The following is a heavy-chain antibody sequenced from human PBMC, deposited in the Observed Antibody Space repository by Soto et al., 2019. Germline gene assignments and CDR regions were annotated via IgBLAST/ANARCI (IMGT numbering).Heavy chain of an antibody. CDR3: ARASGAGNYCFDY. CDR1: GGSISSSGHY. D-gene: IGHD3-10*01. Sequence: PSETLSLTCTVSGGSISSSGHYWSWIRQHPGKGLEWIGYIYYSGSTYYNPSLKSRVSVSVDTSKNQFSLRLSSVTAADTAVYYCARASGAGNYCFDYWGQGTLVTFSS. V-gene: IGHV4-31*03. CDR2: IYYSGST. J-gene: IGHJ4*02.